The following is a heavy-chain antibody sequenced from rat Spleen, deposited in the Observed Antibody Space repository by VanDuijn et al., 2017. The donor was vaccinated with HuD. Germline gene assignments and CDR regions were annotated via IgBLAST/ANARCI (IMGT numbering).Heavy chain of an antibody. D-gene: IGHD1-12*02. CDR3: TTDTFYDGTYYPGGVDY. CDR1: GLSFSNYD. CDR2: ISYDGTAT. J-gene: IGHJ2*01. V-gene: IGHV5-20*01. Sequence: EVQLVESGGDLVQPGRSMKLSCAASGLSFSNYDMAWVRQAPTKGLDWVASISYDGTATYYRDSVKGRFTLSRDNAKSTLSRQLDSLRSEDTATYYCTTDTFYDGTYYPGGVDYWGQGVMVTVSS.